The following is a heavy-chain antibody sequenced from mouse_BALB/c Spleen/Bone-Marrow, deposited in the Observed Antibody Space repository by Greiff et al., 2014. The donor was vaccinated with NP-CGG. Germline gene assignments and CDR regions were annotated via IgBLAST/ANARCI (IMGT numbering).Heavy chain of an antibody. D-gene: IGHD1-2*01. Sequence: QVQLKESGPGLVAPSQTLSITCTVSGFSLTSYGVHWVRQSPGKGLEWLGVIWAGGSTNYNSAIMSRLSISKDNSKSQVFLKMNSLQTDDTAMYYCARYYYGFLDYWGQGTTLTGSS. V-gene: IGHV2-9*02. J-gene: IGHJ2*01. CDR2: IWAGGST. CDR1: GFSLTSYG. CDR3: ARYYYGFLDY.